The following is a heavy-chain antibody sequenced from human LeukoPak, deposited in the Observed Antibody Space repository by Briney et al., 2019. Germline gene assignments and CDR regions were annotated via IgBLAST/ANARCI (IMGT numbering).Heavy chain of an antibody. D-gene: IGHD3-22*01. CDR3: ARVPITMIGHNWFDP. Sequence: ASVKVSCKASGYTFTSYAMHWVRQAPGQRLEWMGWINAGNGNTKYSQKFQGRVTITRDTSASTAYMELSSLRSEDTAVYYCARVPITMIGHNWFDPWGQGTLVTVTS. V-gene: IGHV1-3*01. CDR1: GYTFTSYA. J-gene: IGHJ5*02. CDR2: INAGNGNT.